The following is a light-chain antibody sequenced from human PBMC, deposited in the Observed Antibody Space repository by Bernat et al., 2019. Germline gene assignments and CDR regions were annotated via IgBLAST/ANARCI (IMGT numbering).Light chain of an antibody. CDR1: SSNIGAGHA. Sequence: QSVLTQPPSVSGAPGQRVAISCTGSSSNIGAGHAVHWYQQFPGTAPKLLIYGNSNRPSGVPDRFSGSNSGTSASLAITGLQAEDEADYYCQSYDSTLTGWVFGGGTKLTVL. CDR3: QSYDSTLTGWV. J-gene: IGLJ3*02. CDR2: GNS. V-gene: IGLV1-40*01.